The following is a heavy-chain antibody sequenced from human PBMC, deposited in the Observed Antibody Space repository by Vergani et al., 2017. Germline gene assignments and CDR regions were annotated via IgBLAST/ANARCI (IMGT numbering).Heavy chain of an antibody. J-gene: IGHJ6*02. CDR3: AGTAARSYYYYYYGMDV. V-gene: IGHV1-69*12. D-gene: IGHD2-2*01. Sequence: QVQLVQSGAEVKKPGSSVKVSCKASGGTFSSYAISWVRQAPGQGLEWMGGIIPIFGTANYAQKFQGRVTITADESTSTAYMELSSLRFEDTAVYYCAGTAARSYYYYYYGMDVWGQGTTVTVSS. CDR2: IIPIFGTA. CDR1: GGTFSSYA.